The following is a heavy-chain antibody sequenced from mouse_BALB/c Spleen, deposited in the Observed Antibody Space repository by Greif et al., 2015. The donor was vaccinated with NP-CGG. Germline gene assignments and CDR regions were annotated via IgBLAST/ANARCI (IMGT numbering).Heavy chain of an antibody. Sequence: EVKLVESGGGLVKPGGSLKLSCAASGFTFSDYYMYWVRQTPEKRLEWVATISDGGSYTYYPDSVKGRFTISRDNAKNNLYLQMSSLKSEDTAMYYCARDGDYDGVYAMDYWGQGTSVTVSS. J-gene: IGHJ4*01. CDR1: GFTFSDYY. V-gene: IGHV5-4*02. D-gene: IGHD2-4*01. CDR3: ARDGDYDGVYAMDY. CDR2: ISDGGSYT.